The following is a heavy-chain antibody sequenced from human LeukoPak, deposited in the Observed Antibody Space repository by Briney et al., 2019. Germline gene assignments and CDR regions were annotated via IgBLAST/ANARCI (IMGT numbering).Heavy chain of an antibody. D-gene: IGHD4-17*01. CDR3: ARDRSEFGDYGGY. CDR2: ISAYNGDT. J-gene: IGHJ4*02. Sequence: ASVKVSCKASGGTFSSYAISWVRQAPGQGLEWMGWISAYNGDTKYAQNLQGRVTMTTDTSTSTAYMELRSLRSDDTAVYYCARDRSEFGDYGGYWGQGTLVTVSS. V-gene: IGHV1-18*01. CDR1: GGTFSSYA.